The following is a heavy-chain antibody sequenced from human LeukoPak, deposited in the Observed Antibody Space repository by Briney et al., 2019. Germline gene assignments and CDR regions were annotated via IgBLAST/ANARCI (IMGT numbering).Heavy chain of an antibody. V-gene: IGHV3-21*01. D-gene: IGHD6-19*01. Sequence: GGSLRLSCAASGFTFSSYSMNWVRQAPGKGLEWVSSISSSSSYIYYADSVKGRFTISRDNAKNSLYLQMSSLRAEDTAVCYCARAPYFFGSGRNNWFDPWGQGTLVTVSS. CDR2: ISSSSSYI. CDR1: GFTFSSYS. CDR3: ARAPYFFGSGRNNWFDP. J-gene: IGHJ5*02.